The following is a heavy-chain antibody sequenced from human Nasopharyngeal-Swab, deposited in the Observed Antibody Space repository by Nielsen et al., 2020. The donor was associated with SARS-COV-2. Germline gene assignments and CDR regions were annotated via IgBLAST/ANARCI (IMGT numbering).Heavy chain of an antibody. CDR3: ASLRADTPDFAY. CDR1: RFTFSRWP. CDR2: ISSDGSDK. V-gene: IGHV3-30*03. D-gene: IGHD2-15*01. Sequence: SCVASRFTFSRWPMHWVRQAPGKGLEWVTVISSDGSDKQYVDSVKGRFTISRDNSKNTLYLQMKSLRAEDTGVYYCASLRADTPDFAYWGQGTLVTVSS. J-gene: IGHJ4*02.